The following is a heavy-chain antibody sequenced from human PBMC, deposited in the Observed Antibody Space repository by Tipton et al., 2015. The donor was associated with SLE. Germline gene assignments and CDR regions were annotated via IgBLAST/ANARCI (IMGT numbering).Heavy chain of an antibody. CDR3: ARHGGYYFDY. D-gene: IGHD4-23*01. CDR1: GGSFSGYY. V-gene: IGHV4-34*01. CDR2: SNHSGST. J-gene: IGHJ4*02. Sequence: TLSLTCAVYGGSFSGYYWSWIRQPPGKGLEWIGESNHSGSTNYNPSLKNRVTISVDSSKNQFSLKLSSVNAADTAVYYCARHGGYYFDYWGQGTLVTVSS.